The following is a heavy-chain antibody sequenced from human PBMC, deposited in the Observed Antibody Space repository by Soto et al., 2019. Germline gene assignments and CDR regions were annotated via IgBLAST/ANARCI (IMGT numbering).Heavy chain of an antibody. CDR1: GGSFSGYY. CDR3: ARATRDILTGYFDY. D-gene: IGHD3-9*01. CDR2: INHSGST. J-gene: IGHJ4*02. Sequence: SETLSLTCAVYGGSFSGYYWSWIRQPPGKGLEWIGEINHSGSTNYNPSLKSRVTISVDTSKNQFSLKLSSVTAADTAVYYCARATRDILTGYFDYWGQGTLVTVSS. V-gene: IGHV4-34*01.